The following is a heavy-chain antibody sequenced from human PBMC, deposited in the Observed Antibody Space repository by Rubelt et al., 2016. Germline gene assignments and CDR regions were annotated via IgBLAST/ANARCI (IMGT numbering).Heavy chain of an antibody. CDR1: GYTFTSYG. CDR3: ARVISGVEYSSSWHFDY. D-gene: IGHD6-13*01. V-gene: IGHV1-18*01. CDR2: ISAYNGNT. Sequence: QVQLVQSGAEVKKPGASVKVSCKASGYTFTSYGISWVRQAPGQGLEWMGWISAYNGNTNYAQKLQGRVTMTTETSTGTAYMERRSLRSDDTAVYYCARVISGVEYSSSWHFDYWGQGTLVTVSS. J-gene: IGHJ4*02.